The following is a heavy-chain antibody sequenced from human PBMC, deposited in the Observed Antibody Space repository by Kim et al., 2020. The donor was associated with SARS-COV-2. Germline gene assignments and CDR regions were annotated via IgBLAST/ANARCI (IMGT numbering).Heavy chain of an antibody. V-gene: IGHV3-48*03. CDR1: GFTFSSYE. CDR3: ARVGVIVTRYFDY. Sequence: GGSLRLSCAASGFTFSSYEMNWVRQAPGKGLEWVSYISSSGSTIYYADSVKGRFTISRDNAKNSLYLQMNSLRAEDTAVYYCARVGVIVTRYFDYWGQGTLVTVSS. CDR2: ISSSGSTI. J-gene: IGHJ4*02. D-gene: IGHD3-10*01.